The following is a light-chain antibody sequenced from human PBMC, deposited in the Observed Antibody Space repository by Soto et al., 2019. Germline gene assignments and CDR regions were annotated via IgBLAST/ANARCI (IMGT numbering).Light chain of an antibody. CDR2: DAS. CDR1: QSVTNW. Sequence: DIQMTQSPSTLSASVGDKVTITCRASQSVTNWLAWYQQKPWKAPNLLIYDASRLQSGIPSRFSGSGSGTEFTLTISSLQPDDFATYYCQQYTTYPYTFGQGTK. J-gene: IGKJ2*01. V-gene: IGKV1-5*01. CDR3: QQYTTYPYT.